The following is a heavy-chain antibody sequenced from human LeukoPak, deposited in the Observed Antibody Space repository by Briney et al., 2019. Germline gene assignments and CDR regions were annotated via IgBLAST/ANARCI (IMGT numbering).Heavy chain of an antibody. CDR3: ATEKLGIAARHGFDY. CDR1: GYTLTELS. V-gene: IGHV1-24*01. Sequence: GASVKVSCKVPGYTLTELSMHWVRQAPGKGLEWMGGFDPEDGETIYAQKFQGRATMTEDTSTDTAYMELSSLRSEDTAVYYCATEKLGIAARHGFDYWGQGTLVTVSS. J-gene: IGHJ4*02. D-gene: IGHD6-6*01. CDR2: FDPEDGET.